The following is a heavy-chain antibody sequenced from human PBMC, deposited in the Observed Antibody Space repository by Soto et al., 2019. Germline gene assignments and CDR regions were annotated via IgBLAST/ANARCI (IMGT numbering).Heavy chain of an antibody. V-gene: IGHV3-23*01. CDR3: AHFDWFIDY. CDR1: GFPFIPYA. CDR2: ISGSGAST. Sequence: PGGSLSLTCSASGFPFIPYAMHWVRQAPGKGLEWVSVISGSGASTYYADSVRGRFTISRDNSKNTLYLQMNSLRAEDTAVYYCAHFDWFIDYWGQGTLVTVSS. J-gene: IGHJ4*02. D-gene: IGHD3-9*01.